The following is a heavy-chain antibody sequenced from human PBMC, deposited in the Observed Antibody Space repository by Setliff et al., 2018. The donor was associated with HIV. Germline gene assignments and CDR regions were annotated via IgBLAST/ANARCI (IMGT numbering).Heavy chain of an antibody. CDR1: GFIFGDYG. CDR3: TSAFADYAYWYFDY. D-gene: IGHD2-8*02. J-gene: IGHJ4*02. CDR2: IRKTVYGATT. Sequence: LSCTTSGFIFGDYGMSWVRQAPGKGLEWVGFIRKTVYGATTEYAASVKGRFTISRDDSKSIAYLQMNSLKTEDTAVYYCTSAFADYAYWYFDYWGQGTRVTVSS. V-gene: IGHV3-49*04.